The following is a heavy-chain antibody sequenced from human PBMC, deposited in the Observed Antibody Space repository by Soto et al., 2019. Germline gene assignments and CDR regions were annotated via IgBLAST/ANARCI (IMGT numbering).Heavy chain of an antibody. V-gene: IGHV3-7*01. Sequence: EVQLVESGGGLVQPGGSLRLSCVVSGFTFSGYWMSWVRQAPGKGLEWVANIKQGGSEKYYVDSVKGRFTISRDNAKNSLYLQMNSLRAEDTAVYFCARGGSGPYFDHWGQGTLVTVPS. CDR1: GFTFSGYW. D-gene: IGHD3-3*01. CDR2: IKQGGSEK. CDR3: ARGGSGPYFDH. J-gene: IGHJ4*02.